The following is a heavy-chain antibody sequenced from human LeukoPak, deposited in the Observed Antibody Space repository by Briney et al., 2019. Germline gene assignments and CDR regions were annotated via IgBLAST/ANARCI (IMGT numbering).Heavy chain of an antibody. CDR1: GASISSYY. V-gene: IGHV4-59*01. D-gene: IGHD2-15*01. J-gene: IGHJ4*02. CDR2: IYYSGST. Sequence: KPSETLSLTCTVSGASISSYYWSWIRQPPGKGLEWIGYIYYSGSTNYNPSLKSRVTISVDTSKNQFSLKPSSVTAADTAVYYCARVRGARANYFDYWGQGTLVTVSS. CDR3: ARVRGARANYFDY.